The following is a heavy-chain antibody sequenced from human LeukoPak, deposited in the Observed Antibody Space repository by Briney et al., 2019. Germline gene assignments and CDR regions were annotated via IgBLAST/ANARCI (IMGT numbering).Heavy chain of an antibody. Sequence: GGSLRLSCAASGFTFSSYWMSWVRQAPGKGLEWVANIKQDGSEKYYVDSVKGRFTISRDNAKNSLYLQMNSLRAEDTAVYYCARERSIAAREVDYWGQGTLVTVSS. CDR2: IKQDGSEK. V-gene: IGHV3-7*01. CDR3: ARERSIAAREVDY. J-gene: IGHJ4*02. CDR1: GFTFSSYW. D-gene: IGHD6-6*01.